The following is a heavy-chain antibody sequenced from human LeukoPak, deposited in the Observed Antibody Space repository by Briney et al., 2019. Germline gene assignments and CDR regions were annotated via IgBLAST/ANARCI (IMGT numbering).Heavy chain of an antibody. D-gene: IGHD6-19*01. J-gene: IGHJ4*02. CDR3: ARFRRTLSSGWYGTHDPLDY. V-gene: IGHV4-39*07. CDR1: GGSISSSSYY. Sequence: PSETLSLTCTVSGGSISSSSYYWGWIRQPPGKGLEWIGSIYYSGSTYYNPSLKSRVTISVDTSKNQFSLKLSSVTAADTAVYYCARFRRTLSSGWYGTHDPLDYWGQGTLVTVSS. CDR2: IYYSGST.